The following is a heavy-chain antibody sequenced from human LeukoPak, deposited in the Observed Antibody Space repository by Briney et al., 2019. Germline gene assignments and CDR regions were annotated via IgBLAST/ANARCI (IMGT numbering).Heavy chain of an antibody. CDR3: ARDMYYYDRSGYYRFANEYYFDY. Sequence: GGSLRLSCAASGFTFSSYAMHWVRQAPGKGLEWVAVISHDGSNKYYADSVKGRFTISRDNSKNTLYLQMNSLRAEDTAVYYCARDMYYYDRSGYYRFANEYYFDYWGQGTLVTASS. V-gene: IGHV3-30-3*01. D-gene: IGHD3-22*01. J-gene: IGHJ4*02. CDR1: GFTFSSYA. CDR2: ISHDGSNK.